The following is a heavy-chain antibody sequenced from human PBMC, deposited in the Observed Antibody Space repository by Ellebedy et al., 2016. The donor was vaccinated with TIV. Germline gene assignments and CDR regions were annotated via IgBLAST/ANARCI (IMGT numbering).Heavy chain of an antibody. CDR3: ARLRYFGSGSYSDY. V-gene: IGHV3-23*01. D-gene: IGHD3-10*01. J-gene: IGHJ4*02. Sequence: GESLKISCAASGFTFSCCAMSWVRQAPGKGLEWVSVISNSGDTTYADSVKGRFTISRDNSKNTLYLQMNSLRAGDTAIYYCARLRYFGSGSYSDYWGQGTLVTVSS. CDR1: GFTFSCCA. CDR2: ISNSGDTT.